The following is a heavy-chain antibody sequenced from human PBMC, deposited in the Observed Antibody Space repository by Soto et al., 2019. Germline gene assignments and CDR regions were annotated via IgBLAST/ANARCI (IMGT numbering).Heavy chain of an antibody. V-gene: IGHV5-51*01. Sequence: PAEALKHSYRTSGYRFISYWIAWVRQMPGQGLGLMGTIFPRDSDTRHRPSFKGEVTISADRSTSTVFLQWASLKASATAVYFCARKDKSGYFNWFDPWGQGTLVTVSS. CDR3: ARKDKSGYFNWFDP. J-gene: IGHJ5*02. CDR2: IFPRDSDT. D-gene: IGHD3-22*01. CDR1: GYRFISYW.